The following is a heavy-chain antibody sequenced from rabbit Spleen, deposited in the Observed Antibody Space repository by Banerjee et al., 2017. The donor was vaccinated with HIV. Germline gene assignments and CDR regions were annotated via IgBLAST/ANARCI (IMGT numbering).Heavy chain of an antibody. D-gene: IGHD8-1*01. CDR3: ARDAGRGDYIDGVFNL. J-gene: IGHJ4*01. CDR2: IAGSSSGFT. Sequence: QSLEESGGDLVKPGESLTLTCTASGFSFSSSYYMCWVRQAPGKGLEWISCIAGSSSGFTYSATWASGRFTISKTSSTTVTLQMTSLTVADTATYFCARDAGRGDYIDGVFNLWGPGTLVTVS. CDR1: GFSFSSSYY. V-gene: IGHV1S40*01.